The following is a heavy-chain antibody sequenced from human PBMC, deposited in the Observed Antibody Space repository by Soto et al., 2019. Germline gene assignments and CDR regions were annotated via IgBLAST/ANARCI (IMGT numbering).Heavy chain of an antibody. CDR2: ISKSDYT. CDR3: GREERIIMRAMSDS. V-gene: IGHV3-21*01. Sequence: GGSLRLSGTVSGFAFNNYCINWVRQAPGKGLEWVSSISKSDYTYYSDSVKGGFTISRDNAKNSVSLQMNTLRVEEKAVYYCGREERIIMRAMSDSGGRGTLVTVSS. CDR1: GFAFNNYC. D-gene: IGHD1-26*01. J-gene: IGHJ5*01.